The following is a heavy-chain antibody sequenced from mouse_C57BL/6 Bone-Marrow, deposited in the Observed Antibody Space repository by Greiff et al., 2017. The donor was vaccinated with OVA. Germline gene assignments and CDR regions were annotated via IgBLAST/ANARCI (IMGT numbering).Heavy chain of an antibody. J-gene: IGHJ3*01. CDR2: IDPSDSYT. V-gene: IGHV1-69*01. CDR3: ARDYYGSSSWFAY. Sequence: QVQLQQPGAELVMPGASVKLSCKASGYTFTSYWMHWVKQRPGQGLEWIGEIDPSDSYTNYNQKFKGKATLTADKSSSTAYMELRSLTSEDSAVYFCARDYYGSSSWFAYWGQGTLVTVSA. D-gene: IGHD1-1*01. CDR1: GYTFTSYW.